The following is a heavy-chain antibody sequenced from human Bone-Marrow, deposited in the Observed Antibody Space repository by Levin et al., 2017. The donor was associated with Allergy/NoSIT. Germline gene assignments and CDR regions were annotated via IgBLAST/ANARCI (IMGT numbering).Heavy chain of an antibody. V-gene: IGHV3-9*01. J-gene: IGHJ4*02. Sequence: LSLTCAASGFTFDDFAMHWVRQVPGKGLEWVSGINWNRGIIGYADSVKDRFTISRDNARNSLFLQMNSLGPEDTALYYCAKGLNWGSPNTFDDGGQGTLVTVSS. CDR3: AKGLNWGSPNTFDD. CDR2: INWNRGII. D-gene: IGHD7-27*01. CDR1: GFTFDDFA.